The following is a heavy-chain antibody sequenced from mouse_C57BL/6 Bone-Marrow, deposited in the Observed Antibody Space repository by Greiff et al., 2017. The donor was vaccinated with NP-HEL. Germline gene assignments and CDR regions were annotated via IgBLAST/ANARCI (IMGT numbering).Heavy chain of an antibody. V-gene: IGHV1-55*01. Sequence: VQLQQPGAELVKPGASVKMSCKASGYTFTSYWITWVKQRPGQGLEWIGDIYPGSGSTNYNEKFKSKATLTVDTSSSTAYMQLSSLTSEDSAVYYCARRGLRRRSYAMDYWGQGTSVTVSS. CDR3: ARRGLRRRSYAMDY. D-gene: IGHD2-4*01. CDR1: GYTFTSYW. CDR2: IYPGSGST. J-gene: IGHJ4*01.